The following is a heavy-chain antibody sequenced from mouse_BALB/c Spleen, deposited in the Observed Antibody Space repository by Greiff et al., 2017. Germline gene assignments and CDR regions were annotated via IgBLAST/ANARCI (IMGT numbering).Heavy chain of an antibody. CDR2: IYPGNSDT. CDR1: GYTFTSYW. D-gene: IGHD1-1*01. J-gene: IGHJ1*01. Sequence: VQLKESGTVLARPGASVKMSCKASGYTFTSYWMHWVKQRPGQGLEWIGAIYPGNSDTSYNQKFKGKAKLTAVTSTSTAYMELSSLTSDDSAVYFCARFYYYGSSYFDVWGAGTTVTVSS. V-gene: IGHV1-5*01. CDR3: ARFYYYGSSYFDV.